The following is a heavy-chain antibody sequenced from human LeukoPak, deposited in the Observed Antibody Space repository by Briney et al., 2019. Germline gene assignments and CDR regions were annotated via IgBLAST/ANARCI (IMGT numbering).Heavy chain of an antibody. CDR1: GGSISSYY. CDR2: IYYSGST. Sequence: SETLSLTCTVSGGSISSYYWSWIRQPSGKGLEWIGYIYYSGSTNYNPSLKSRVTISGDTSKNQFSLKLSSVTAADTAVYYCTRDRSALDTWGQGTMVTVSS. CDR3: TRDRSALDT. J-gene: IGHJ3*02. V-gene: IGHV4-59*01.